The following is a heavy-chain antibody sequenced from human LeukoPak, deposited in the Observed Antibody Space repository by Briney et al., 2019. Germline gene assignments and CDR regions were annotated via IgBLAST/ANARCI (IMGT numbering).Heavy chain of an antibody. CDR2: IYYSGST. Sequence: SETLSLTCTVSGGSISSSSYYWGWIRQPPGKGLEWIGSIYYSGSTYYNPSLKSRVTISVDTSKNQFSLKLSSVTAADTALYYCARHGSGFGEFDYWGQGTLVTVSS. V-gene: IGHV4-39*01. CDR1: GGSISSSSYY. J-gene: IGHJ4*02. D-gene: IGHD3-10*01. CDR3: ARHGSGFGEFDY.